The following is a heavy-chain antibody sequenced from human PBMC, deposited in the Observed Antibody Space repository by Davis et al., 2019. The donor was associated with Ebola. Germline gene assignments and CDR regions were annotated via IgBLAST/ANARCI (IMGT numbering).Heavy chain of an antibody. CDR3: ARRVGWDPNP. CDR2: INDRGRT. V-gene: IGHV4-34*01. D-gene: IGHD6-19*01. Sequence: MPSETLSLTCEVYGGSFSGYYWSWIRQTPGKGLEWIGEINDRGRTNYNPSLKSRVTISADTSKNQYSLKVNSVTAADTAVYYCARRVGWDPNPWGQGTLVTVSS. J-gene: IGHJ5*02. CDR1: GGSFSGYY.